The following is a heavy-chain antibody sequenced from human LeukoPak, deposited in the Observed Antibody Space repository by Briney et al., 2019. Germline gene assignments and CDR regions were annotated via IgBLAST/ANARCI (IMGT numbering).Heavy chain of an antibody. J-gene: IGHJ4*02. V-gene: IGHV4-59*08. D-gene: IGHD3-22*01. CDR3: AGYYYDSSGAIDY. CDR1: GGSISSYY. CDR2: IYYSGST. Sequence: SKTLSLTCTVSGGSISSYYWSWIRQPPGKGLEWIGYIYYSGSTNYNPSLKSRVTISVDTSKNQFSLKLSSVTAADTAVYYCAGYYYDSSGAIDYWGQGTLVTVSS.